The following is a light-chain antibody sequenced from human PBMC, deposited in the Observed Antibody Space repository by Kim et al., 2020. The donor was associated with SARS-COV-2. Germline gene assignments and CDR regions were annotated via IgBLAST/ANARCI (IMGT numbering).Light chain of an antibody. CDR3: QQSHSTPLLT. CDR2: GAS. CDR1: QSISTY. Sequence: DIQMTQSPSSLAASVGDRVTIGCRASQSISTYLNWYQQKPGKAPKLLIYGASTLQSGVPSRFSGSGSGTDFILTISSLQPEDFATYYCQQSHSTPLLTFGRDQGGYQ. V-gene: IGKV1-39*01. J-gene: IGKJ4*01.